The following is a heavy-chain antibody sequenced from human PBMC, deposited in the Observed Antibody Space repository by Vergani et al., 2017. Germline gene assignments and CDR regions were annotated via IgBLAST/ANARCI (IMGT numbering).Heavy chain of an antibody. V-gene: IGHV3-21*01. J-gene: IGHJ4*02. CDR2: ISDSNSDV. Sequence: EVQLVESGGGLVKPGGSLRLSCAVSGFTSSTSSMNWVRQAPGKGLEWVSSISDSNSDVYYADSVEGRFTISRDNAKNSLYLQMNSLRVEDTAVYYCARDPYSSSSAIDYWGQGTLVSVSS. CDR1: GFTSSTSS. D-gene: IGHD6-6*01. CDR3: ARDPYSSSSAIDY.